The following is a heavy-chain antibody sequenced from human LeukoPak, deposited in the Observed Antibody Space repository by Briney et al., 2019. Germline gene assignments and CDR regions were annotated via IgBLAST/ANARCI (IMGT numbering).Heavy chain of an antibody. CDR1: GFTVSSNY. CDR3: ARDHDSSSCPYFDY. V-gene: IGHV3-53*01. J-gene: IGHJ4*02. D-gene: IGHD6-13*01. CDR2: LYGGSST. Sequence: PGGSLRLSCAASGFTVSSNYMSWVRQAPGKGLEWVSVLYGGSSTYYADSVKGRFTISRDNSKNTLYLQMNSLRAEDTAVYYCARDHDSSSCPYFDYWGQGTLVTVSS.